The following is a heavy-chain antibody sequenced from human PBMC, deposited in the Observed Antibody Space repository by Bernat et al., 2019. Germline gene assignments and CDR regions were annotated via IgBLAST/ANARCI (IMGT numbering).Heavy chain of an antibody. V-gene: IGHV3-9*01. CDR3: ARGPVRFGEFLGVASAY. CDR2: ISWNSGSI. D-gene: IGHD3-10*01. CDR1: GVTFDDYA. Sequence: EVQLVESGGGWVQPGRSRRRSGAASGVTFDDYAMHWVRQAPGKGLEWVSGISWNSGSIGYADSVKGRFTISRDSAKNSLSLRLHSLSAEDTAVYFCARGPVRFGEFLGVASAYWGQGPLVPVSS. J-gene: IGHJ4*02.